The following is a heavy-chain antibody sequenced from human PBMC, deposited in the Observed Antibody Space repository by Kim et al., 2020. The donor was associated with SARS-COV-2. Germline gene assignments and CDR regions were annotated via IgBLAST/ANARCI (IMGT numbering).Heavy chain of an antibody. J-gene: IGHJ6*03. CDR2: IYYSGST. CDR1: GGSVSSGSYY. CDR3: AIIRDEWDYMDV. Sequence: SETLSLTCTVSGGSVSSGSYYWSWLRQPPGKGLEWIGYIYYSGSTNYNPSLTSRVTISVDTSKNQFSLKLTSVAAADTAGYYCAIIRDEWDYMDVWGKGTTATVSS. D-gene: IGHD2-8*01. V-gene: IGHV4-61*01.